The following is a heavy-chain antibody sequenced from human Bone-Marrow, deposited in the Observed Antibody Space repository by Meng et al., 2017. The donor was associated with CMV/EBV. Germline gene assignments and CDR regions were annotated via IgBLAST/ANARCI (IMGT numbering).Heavy chain of an antibody. Sequence: SETLSLPCAGYGGSFSGYYWSWIRQPPGKGLEWIGEINHSGSTNYNPALKSRVTISVDTSKNQFSLKLSSVTAADTAVYYCARERRDYDFWSGYYAGYYFDYWGQGTLVTVSS. CDR3: ARERRDYDFWSGYYAGYYFDY. D-gene: IGHD3-3*01. V-gene: IGHV4-34*01. J-gene: IGHJ4*02. CDR2: INHSGST. CDR1: GGSFSGYY.